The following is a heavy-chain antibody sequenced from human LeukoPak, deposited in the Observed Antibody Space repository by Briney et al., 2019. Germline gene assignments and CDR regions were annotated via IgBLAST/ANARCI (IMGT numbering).Heavy chain of an antibody. J-gene: IGHJ4*02. CDR3: AKGAFGGVIAPIGY. V-gene: IGHV3-23*01. CDR2: ISDGGGRI. D-gene: IGHD3-16*02. Sequence: QPGGSLRLSCAASGFTFSSYAMSWVRQAPGKGLEWVSIISDGGGRIYYADSVKGRFTISRDNSKNTLFLQMNSLRAEDTAVYYCAKGAFGGVIAPIGYWGQGTLVTVSS. CDR1: GFTFSSYA.